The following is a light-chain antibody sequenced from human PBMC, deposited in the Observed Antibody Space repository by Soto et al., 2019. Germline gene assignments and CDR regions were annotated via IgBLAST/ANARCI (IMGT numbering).Light chain of an antibody. CDR3: CSFAGSSTVV. Sequence: QSALTQPASVSGSPGQSITISCTGTSSDVGSYNLVSWYQQHPTKAPKLLIFEGSKWPSGVSNRFSGSKSGNTASLTISGLQAVDEADYYCCSFAGSSTVVFGGGTKLTVL. J-gene: IGLJ2*01. CDR2: EGS. CDR1: SSDVGSYNL. V-gene: IGLV2-23*01.